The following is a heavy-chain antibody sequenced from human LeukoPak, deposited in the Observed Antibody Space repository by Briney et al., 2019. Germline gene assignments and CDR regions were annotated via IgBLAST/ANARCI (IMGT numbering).Heavy chain of an antibody. CDR1: GFTFSTSG. CDR3: AISGGYWAWAH. CDR2: IQSDDSNQ. D-gene: IGHD1-26*01. Sequence: PGGSLRLSCAASGFTFSTSGMHWVRLVPGKGLQWVSFIQSDDSNQFYSDSVKDRFTISRDNSKNTLSLQMNSLRAEDTAVYYCAISGGYWAWAHWGQGTLVTVSS. V-gene: IGHV3-30*02. J-gene: IGHJ4*02.